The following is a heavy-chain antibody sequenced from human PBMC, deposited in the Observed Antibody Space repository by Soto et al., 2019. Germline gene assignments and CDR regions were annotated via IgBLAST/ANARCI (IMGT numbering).Heavy chain of an antibody. D-gene: IGHD1-7*01. CDR3: ASGKGGTTGTFDI. Sequence: GGSLRLSCAASGFTFSSYGMHWVRQAPGKGLEWVAVISYDGSNKYYADSVKGRFTISRDNSKNTLYLQMNSLRAEDTAVYYCASGKGGTTGTFDIWGQGTMVTVSS. CDR1: GFTFSSYG. CDR2: ISYDGSNK. V-gene: IGHV3-30*03. J-gene: IGHJ3*02.